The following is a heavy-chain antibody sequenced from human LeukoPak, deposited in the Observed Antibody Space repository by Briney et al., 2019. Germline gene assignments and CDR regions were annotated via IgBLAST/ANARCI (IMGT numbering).Heavy chain of an antibody. D-gene: IGHD6-13*01. CDR2: INPNSGGT. J-gene: IGHJ4*02. CDR1: GYTFTGYY. Sequence: ASVKVSCKASGYTFTGYYMHWVRQAPGQGLEWMGWINPNSGGTNYAQKFQGRVTMTRGTSISTAYMELSRLRSDDTAVYYCARDGYEAAGTSGFDYWGQGTLVTVSS. CDR3: ARDGYEAAGTSGFDY. V-gene: IGHV1-2*02.